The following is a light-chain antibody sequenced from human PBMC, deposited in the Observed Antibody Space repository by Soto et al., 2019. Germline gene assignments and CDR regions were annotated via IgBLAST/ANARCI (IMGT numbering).Light chain of an antibody. Sequence: QSVLTQPPSASGSPGQSVTISCSGTSSDVGGYDSVSWYQHHPGKVPKLIIFDVDKWPSGVPDRFSGFKSGNTASLTVSGLRAEDEADYHCSSSAGSNTFVFGTGTKVTVL. CDR1: SSDVGGYDS. J-gene: IGLJ1*01. CDR3: SSSAGSNTFV. V-gene: IGLV2-8*01. CDR2: DVD.